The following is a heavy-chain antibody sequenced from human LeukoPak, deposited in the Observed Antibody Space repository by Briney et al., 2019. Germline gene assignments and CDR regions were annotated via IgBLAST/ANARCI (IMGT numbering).Heavy chain of an antibody. CDR2: INPNSGGT. D-gene: IGHD2/OR15-2a*01. V-gene: IGHV1-2*02. Sequence: ASVKVSCKASGYTFTGYYMHWVRQAPGQGLEWMGWINPNSGGTNYAQKFQGRVTMTRDTSISTAYMELSRLRSDDTAVYFCAREWTTWGAFDIWGQGTMVTVSS. CDR1: GYTFTGYY. J-gene: IGHJ3*02. CDR3: AREWTTWGAFDI.